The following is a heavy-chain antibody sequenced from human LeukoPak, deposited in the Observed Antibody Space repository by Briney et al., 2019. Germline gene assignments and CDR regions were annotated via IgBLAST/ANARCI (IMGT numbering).Heavy chain of an antibody. CDR2: LSGSGDKT. Sequence: GGSLRLSCAASGFIFRTYAMSWVRQAPGKGLEWVSALSGSGDKTFYADSVKGRFTISRDNSKNTLYLQMDSLRAEDTAVYYCAKDLNYGFDYWGQGTLVTVSS. CDR1: GFIFRTYA. CDR3: AKDLNYGFDY. D-gene: IGHD4-11*01. J-gene: IGHJ4*02. V-gene: IGHV3-23*01.